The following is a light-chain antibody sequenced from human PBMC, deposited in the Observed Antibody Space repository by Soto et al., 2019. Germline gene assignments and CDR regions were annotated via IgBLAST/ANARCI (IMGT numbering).Light chain of an antibody. CDR1: QSVGSK. Sequence: EVVMTQSPATLSVSPGERATLSCRASQSVGSKLAWYQQKPGQAPRLLIFDAFTRATGIPARFSGSGSGTEFTLFISSLQSEDFAVYYRQQYNNWPTLTFGGGTKVDIK. V-gene: IGKV3-15*01. CDR3: QQYNNWPTLT. CDR2: DAF. J-gene: IGKJ4*01.